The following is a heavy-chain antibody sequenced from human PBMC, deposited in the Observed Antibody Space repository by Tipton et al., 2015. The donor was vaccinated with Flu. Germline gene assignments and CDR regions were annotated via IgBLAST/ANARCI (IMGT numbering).Heavy chain of an antibody. CDR2: INHSGST. D-gene: IGHD2-21*01. CDR1: AGSLSGHH. J-gene: IGHJ4*02. Sequence: TLSLTCAVYAGSLSGHHWSWIRQPPGKGPEWIGEINHSGSTNYNPSLKSRVTMSVDTFKNQFSLRLSSVTAADTAVYYCARSSRDNCGGSRFPLDYWGQGTLVTVS. V-gene: IGHV4-34*01. CDR3: ARSSRDNCGGSRFPLDY.